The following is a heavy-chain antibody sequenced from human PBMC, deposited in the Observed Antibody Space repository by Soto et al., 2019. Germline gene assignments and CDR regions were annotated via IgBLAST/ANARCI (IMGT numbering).Heavy chain of an antibody. CDR2: VYRTGST. CDR3: ARARATIAAAAIFDC. CDR1: GGSIGASNG. J-gene: IGHJ4*02. V-gene: IGHV4-4*02. D-gene: IGHD6-13*01. Sequence: PSETLSLTCGVSGGSIGASNGWSWVRQPPGKGLEWIGEVYRTGSTNYNPSLESRLTISVDKSKNQFSLKLTSVTAADTAVYYCARARATIAAAAIFDCWGQGTLVTVSP.